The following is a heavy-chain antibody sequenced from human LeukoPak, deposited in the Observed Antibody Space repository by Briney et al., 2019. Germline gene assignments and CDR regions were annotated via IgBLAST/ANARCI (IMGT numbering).Heavy chain of an antibody. CDR1: GGSISSSSYY. Sequence: SETLSLTCTVSGGSISSSSYYWSWIRQPPGKGLEWIGCIYYTGSANYNPSLKSRGTISVDTSKNQFSPKLSSVTAADTAVYYCARGSITVVPAFDIWGQGTMFTVSS. D-gene: IGHD4-23*01. J-gene: IGHJ3*02. CDR2: IYYTGSA. CDR3: ARGSITVVPAFDI. V-gene: IGHV4-61*05.